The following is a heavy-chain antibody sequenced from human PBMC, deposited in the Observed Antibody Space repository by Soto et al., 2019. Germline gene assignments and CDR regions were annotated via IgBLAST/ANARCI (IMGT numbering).Heavy chain of an antibody. J-gene: IGHJ4*02. Sequence: EVQLLESGGGLVQPGGSLRLSCAASGFTFSSYAMSWVRQAPGKGLEWVSAISGSGGSTYYADSVKGRFTISRDNSKNTLYLQMNSLRAENTAVYYCAKVRDWNYAVFDYWGQGTLVTVSS. CDR1: GFTFSSYA. D-gene: IGHD1-7*01. CDR3: AKVRDWNYAVFDY. V-gene: IGHV3-23*01. CDR2: ISGSGGST.